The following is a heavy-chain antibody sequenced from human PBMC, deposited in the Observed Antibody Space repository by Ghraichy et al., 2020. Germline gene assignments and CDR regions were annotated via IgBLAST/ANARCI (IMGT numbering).Heavy chain of an antibody. J-gene: IGHJ4*02. CDR3: ARYNGWTPTRSRQYDY. D-gene: IGHD2-8*01. CDR2: IHYSGNT. V-gene: IGHV4-59*01. Sequence: SETLSLTCTVSGGSISGYYWSWIRQPPGKGLEWIGHIHYSGNTNYNPSLKSRVTMSVDTSKNQFSLILNSMTAADTAVYYCARYNGWTPTRSRQYDYWGQGTLVTVSS. CDR1: GGSISGYY.